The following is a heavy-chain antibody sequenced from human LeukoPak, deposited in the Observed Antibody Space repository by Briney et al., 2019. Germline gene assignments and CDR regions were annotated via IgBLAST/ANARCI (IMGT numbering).Heavy chain of an antibody. Sequence: QPGGSLRLSCAASGFTFSSYAMSWVRQAPGKGLEWVSAISGSGGSTSYADSGKGRFTISRDNSKNTLYLQMNSLRAENTAVYYCAKDSPSEVQRWLLRYMDVWGKGTTVTVSS. D-gene: IGHD5-18*01. J-gene: IGHJ6*03. CDR3: AKDSPSEVQRWLLRYMDV. CDR1: GFTFSSYA. V-gene: IGHV3-23*01. CDR2: ISGSGGST.